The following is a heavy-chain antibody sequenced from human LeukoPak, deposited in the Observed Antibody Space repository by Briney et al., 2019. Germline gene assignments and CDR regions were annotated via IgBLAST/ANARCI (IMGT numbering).Heavy chain of an antibody. CDR3: ATRRITMVRGVIGVDY. D-gene: IGHD3-10*01. Sequence: GASVKVSCKASGYTFTGHFFHWVRQAPGQGLEWIGWIVVGSGNTNYAQKFQARVTITRDMSTSTAYMELSSLRSEDTAVYYCATRRITMVRGVIGVDYWGQGTLVTVSS. CDR1: GYTFTGHF. CDR2: IVVGSGNT. V-gene: IGHV1-58*01. J-gene: IGHJ4*02.